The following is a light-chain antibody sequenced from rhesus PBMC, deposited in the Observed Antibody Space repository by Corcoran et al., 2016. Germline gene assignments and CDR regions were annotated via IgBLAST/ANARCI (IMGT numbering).Light chain of an antibody. V-gene: IGKV1-21*01. Sequence: DIQMTQSPSSLSASVGDRVTITCRASQGISSWLAWYQQKPGKAPNLLIYKASSLQSGVPSRFSGSGSGTDFTLTIGSRKPEDFATYYWQQYARAPPTFGQGAKVDIE. CDR1: QGISSW. J-gene: IGKJ1*01. CDR2: KAS. CDR3: QQYARAPPT.